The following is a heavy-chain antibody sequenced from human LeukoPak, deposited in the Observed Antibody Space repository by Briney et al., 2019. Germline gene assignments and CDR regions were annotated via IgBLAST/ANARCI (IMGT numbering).Heavy chain of an antibody. V-gene: IGHV3-30*04. D-gene: IGHD4-17*01. CDR1: GFTFSSYA. Sequence: PGGSLRLSCAASGFTFSSYAMHWVRQAPGKGLEWVAVISYDGSNKYYADSVKGRFTTSRDNSKNTLYLQMNSLRAEDTAVYYCARTHGDYYFDYWGQGTLVTVSS. CDR2: ISYDGSNK. CDR3: ARTHGDYYFDY. J-gene: IGHJ4*02.